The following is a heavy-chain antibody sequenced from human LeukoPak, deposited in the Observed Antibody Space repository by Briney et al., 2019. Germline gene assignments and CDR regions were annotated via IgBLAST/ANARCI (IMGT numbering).Heavy chain of an antibody. J-gene: IGHJ4*02. V-gene: IGHV3-30*04. CDR1: GFKFDTYA. Sequence: PGGSLRLSCAPCGFKFDTYAMHWVRQAPGKGLEWVALISYDGGNIYYGDSVRGRFTISRDNDNNMLYLQMNSLRPEDTAVYYCARDPTFGNGWSKNFFDYWGQGTLVIVSS. CDR3: ARDPTFGNGWSKNFFDY. CDR2: ISYDGGNI. D-gene: IGHD6-19*01.